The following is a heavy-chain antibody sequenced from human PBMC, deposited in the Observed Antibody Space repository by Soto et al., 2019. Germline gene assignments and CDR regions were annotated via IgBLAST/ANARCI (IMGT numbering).Heavy chain of an antibody. CDR1: GFTFSRYW. CDR3: ARDGPCPSSTSCCYFDD. D-gene: IGHD2-2*01. V-gene: IGHV3-7*03. CDR2: IKQDGSEK. Sequence: EVQLVESGGGLVQPGGSLRLSCAASGFTFSRYWMSWGRQTPGKGLEWVANIKQDGSEKYYVDSVKGRFTISRDNAKNSLYLQINSLRAEDTAVYYCARDGPCPSSTSCCYFDDWGQGTLVTVSS. J-gene: IGHJ4*02.